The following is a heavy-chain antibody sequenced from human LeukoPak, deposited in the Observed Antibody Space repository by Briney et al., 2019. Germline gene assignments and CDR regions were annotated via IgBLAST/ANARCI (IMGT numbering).Heavy chain of an antibody. J-gene: IGHJ4*02. V-gene: IGHV4-34*01. D-gene: IGHD3-10*01. CDR3: ARDHRSSGSSSGDY. CDR1: GGSFSGYY. Sequence: SETLSLTCAVYGGSFSGYYWSWIRQPPGKGLEWIGEINHSGSTNYNPSLKSRVTISVDTSKNQFSLKLSSVTAADTAVYYCARDHRSSGSSSGDYWGQGTLVTVSS. CDR2: INHSGST.